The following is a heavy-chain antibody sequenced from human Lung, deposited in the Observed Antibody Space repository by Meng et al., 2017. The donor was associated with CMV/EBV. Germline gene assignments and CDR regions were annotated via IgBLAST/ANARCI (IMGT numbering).Heavy chain of an antibody. V-gene: IGHV3-9*01. CDR3: AKDIGGSAGYGRDV. CDR1: GFTFDDYA. Sequence: SLKISCAASGFTFDDYAMHWVRQAPGKGLEWVSGISWNSGSIGYADSVKGRFTISRDNAKNSLYLQMNSLRAEDTALYYCAKDIGGSAGYGRDVWGQGTTVTVSS. CDR2: ISWNSGSI. J-gene: IGHJ6*02.